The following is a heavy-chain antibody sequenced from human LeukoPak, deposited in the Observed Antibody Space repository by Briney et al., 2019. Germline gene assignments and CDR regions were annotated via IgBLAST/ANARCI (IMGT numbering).Heavy chain of an antibody. CDR3: AKSYGYKGQESSLFDF. CDR1: GFTFDDYA. Sequence: GGSLRLSCAASGFTFDDYAMHWVRRAPGKGLEWVSGISWNSGTIDYMDSVKGRFTISRDNAKNSLYLQMKSLRPEDTAFYYCAKSYGYKGQESSLFDFWGQGTLVTVSS. CDR2: ISWNSGTI. V-gene: IGHV3-9*01. J-gene: IGHJ4*02. D-gene: IGHD5-24*01.